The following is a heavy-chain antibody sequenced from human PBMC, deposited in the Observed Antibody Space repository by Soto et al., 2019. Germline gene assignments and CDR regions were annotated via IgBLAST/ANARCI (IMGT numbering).Heavy chain of an antibody. V-gene: IGHV3-48*01. CDR2: ISSSSSTI. Sequence: EVQLVESGGGLVQPGGSLRLSCAASGFTFSSYSMNWVRQAPGKGLEWVSYISSSSSTIYYADSVKGRFTISRDNAKNPLYLQMTRLRAEDTAVYYCAREYCSSTSCLNWFDPWGQGTLVTVSS. CDR3: AREYCSSTSCLNWFDP. J-gene: IGHJ5*02. D-gene: IGHD2-2*01. CDR1: GFTFSSYS.